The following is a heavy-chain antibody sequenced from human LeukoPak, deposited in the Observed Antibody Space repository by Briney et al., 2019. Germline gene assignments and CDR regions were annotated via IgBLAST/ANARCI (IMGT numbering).Heavy chain of an antibody. CDR1: GYSISSGYY. CDR2: IYYTGST. J-gene: IGHJ5*02. D-gene: IGHD2-15*01. Sequence: SETLSLTCAVSGYSISSGYYWAWIRQSPGKGLEWIGSIYYTGSTYYNPSLKSRVTISVDTSKNQYSLKLSSVTAADTAVYYCAREWEDIVVVVAARRINWFDPWGQGTLVTVSS. V-gene: IGHV4-38-2*02. CDR3: AREWEDIVVVVAARRINWFDP.